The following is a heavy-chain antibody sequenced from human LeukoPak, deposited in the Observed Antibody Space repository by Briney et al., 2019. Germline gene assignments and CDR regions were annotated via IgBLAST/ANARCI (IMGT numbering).Heavy chain of an antibody. V-gene: IGHV3-43*01. CDR2: ISWHGVTT. CDR3: AKERSAFFDY. J-gene: IGHJ4*02. CDR1: GFTFEDYT. Sequence: GGSLRLSCAASGFTFEDYTMHWVRHSPGKGLEWVSLISWHGVTTYYADSVKGRFTISRDNSKNSLYLQMNSLTTEDSALYYCAKERSAFFDYWGQGTLVTVSS. D-gene: IGHD3-3*01.